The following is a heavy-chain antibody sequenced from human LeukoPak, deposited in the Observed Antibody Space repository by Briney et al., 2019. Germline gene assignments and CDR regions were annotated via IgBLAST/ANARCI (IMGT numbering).Heavy chain of an antibody. V-gene: IGHV1-2*02. CDR1: GYTFTGYY. CDR3: ARDWTEYYDFWSGSHWFDP. Sequence: ASVKVSCKASGYTFTGYYIHWVRQAPGQGLEWMGWINPNSGGTNYAQKFQGRVTMTRDTSISTAYMELSRLRSDDTAVYYCARDWTEYYDFWSGSHWFDPWGQGTLVTVSS. D-gene: IGHD3-3*01. CDR2: INPNSGGT. J-gene: IGHJ5*02.